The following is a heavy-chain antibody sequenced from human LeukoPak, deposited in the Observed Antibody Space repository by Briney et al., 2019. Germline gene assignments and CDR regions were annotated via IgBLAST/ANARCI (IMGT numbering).Heavy chain of an antibody. CDR3: ARGPGSSGWYGAAYYYGMDV. CDR2: IIPIFGTA. V-gene: IGHV1-69*01. Sequence: SVKVSCKASGGTFSSYAISWVRQPPGQGLEWMGGIIPIFGTANYAQKFQGRVTITADESTSTAYMELSSLRSEDTAVYYCARGPGSSGWYGAAYYYGMDVWGKGTTVTVSS. D-gene: IGHD6-19*01. CDR1: GGTFSSYA. J-gene: IGHJ6*04.